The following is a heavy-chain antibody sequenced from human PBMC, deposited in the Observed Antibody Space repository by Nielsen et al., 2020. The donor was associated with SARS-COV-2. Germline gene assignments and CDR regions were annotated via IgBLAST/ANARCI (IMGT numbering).Heavy chain of an antibody. J-gene: IGHJ4*02. CDR1: GFTVSSNY. V-gene: IGHV3-66*01. CDR2: IYSGGST. CDR3: ARGWEPRLFDY. Sequence: GGSLRLSCAASGFTVSSNYMSWVRQAPGKGLEWVSVIYSGGSTYYADSVKGRFTISRDNSKNTLYLQMNSLNGEDTAVYYCARGWEPRLFDYWGQGTLVTVSS. D-gene: IGHD1-26*01.